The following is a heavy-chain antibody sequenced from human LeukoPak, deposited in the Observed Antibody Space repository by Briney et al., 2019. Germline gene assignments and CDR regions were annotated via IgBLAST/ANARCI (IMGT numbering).Heavy chain of an antibody. J-gene: IGHJ5*02. CDR2: INHSGST. CDR1: GGSFSGYY. D-gene: IGHD2-2*03. CDR3: ARVGSFYNWFDP. Sequence: SETLSLTCAVYGGSFSGYYWSWIRQPPGKGLEWIGEINHSGSTNYNPSLKSRVTISVDTSKNQFSLKLSSVTAADTAVYYCARVGSFYNWFDPWGQGTLVTVSS. V-gene: IGHV4-34*01.